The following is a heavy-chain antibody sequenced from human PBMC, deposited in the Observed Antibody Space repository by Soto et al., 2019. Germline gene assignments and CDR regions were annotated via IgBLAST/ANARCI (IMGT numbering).Heavy chain of an antibody. CDR2: IYVDDSET. Sequence: EVQLVQSGAEVKKPGESLKISCKGSGYSFTSFWIAWVRQMPGKGLEWMGIIYVDDSETRYSPSFQCQVTISADKSINTAYRQWNSLKASDTAMYYCARGDRGEYWGQGTLVTVSS. CDR3: ARGDRGEY. J-gene: IGHJ4*02. D-gene: IGHD2-21*02. CDR1: GYSFTSFW. V-gene: IGHV5-51*01.